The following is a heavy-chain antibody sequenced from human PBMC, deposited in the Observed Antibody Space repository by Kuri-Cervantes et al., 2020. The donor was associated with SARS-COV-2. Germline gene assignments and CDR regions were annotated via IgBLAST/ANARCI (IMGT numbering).Heavy chain of an antibody. CDR2: ITDNGDRS. Sequence: GGSLRLSCAASGFTFSSYAMNWVRQAPGKGLEWVSTITDNGDRSYYAGPVKGRFVISRDNSKNTLYLHMNSLRAEDEALYYCAKDGCKNSSCYVNFWGQGALVTVSS. CDR1: GFTFSSYA. J-gene: IGHJ4*02. CDR3: AKDGCKNSSCYVNF. D-gene: IGHD2-2*01. V-gene: IGHV3-23*01.